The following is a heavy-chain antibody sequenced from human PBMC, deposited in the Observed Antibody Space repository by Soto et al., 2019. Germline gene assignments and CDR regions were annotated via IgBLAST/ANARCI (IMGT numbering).Heavy chain of an antibody. J-gene: IGHJ6*02. CDR1: GGTFSSYY. CDR2: INPSGGST. D-gene: IGHD3-22*01. Sequence: GASVKVSCKASGGTFSSYYMHWVRQAPGQGLEWMGIINPSGGSTTYAQKFQGRVTMTRDTSTSTLYMELSSLRSDDTAVYYCARVRSYYDSSGFGLDYYYGMDVWGQGTTVTVSS. V-gene: IGHV1-46*01. CDR3: ARVRSYYDSSGFGLDYYYGMDV.